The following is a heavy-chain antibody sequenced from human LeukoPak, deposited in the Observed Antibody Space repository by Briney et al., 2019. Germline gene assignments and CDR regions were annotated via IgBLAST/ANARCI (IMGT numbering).Heavy chain of an antibody. V-gene: IGHV1-8*01. CDR1: GYTFTSYD. CDR2: MNPNSGNT. J-gene: IGHJ4*02. CDR3: ARGPIYYSTGIYYFDY. D-gene: IGHD3-10*01. Sequence: GASVKVSCKASGYTFTSYDMNWGRQASGQGLEWMGWMNPNSGNTGSAQNFQGRVTMTRDTSISTAYMELSSLRSEDMAVYYCARGPIYYSTGIYYFDYWGQGTLVTVSS.